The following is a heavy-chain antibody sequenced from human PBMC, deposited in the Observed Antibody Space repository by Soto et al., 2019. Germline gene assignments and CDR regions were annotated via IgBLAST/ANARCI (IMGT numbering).Heavy chain of an antibody. D-gene: IGHD2-2*01. J-gene: IGHJ5*02. V-gene: IGHV3-9*01. CDR3: AKVGFPEYQDPQWNWFDP. Sequence: EVQLVESGGGLVQPGRSLRLSCAASGFTFDDYAMHWVRQAPGKGLEWVSGISWNSGSIGYADSVKGRFTISRDNAKNSLYLQRNSLRAEDTALYYCAKVGFPEYQDPQWNWFDPWGQGTLVTVSS. CDR1: GFTFDDYA. CDR2: ISWNSGSI.